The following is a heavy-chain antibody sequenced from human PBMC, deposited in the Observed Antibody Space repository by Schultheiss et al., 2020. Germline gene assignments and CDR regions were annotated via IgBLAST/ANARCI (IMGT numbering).Heavy chain of an antibody. Sequence: CGSLRLSCAASGFTFSDYYMSWVRQAPGKGLEWVSGISWNSGSIGYADSVKGRFTISRDNAKNSLYLQMNSLRAEDTALYYCAKSAVLLWFGELFDAFDIWGQGTMVTVSS. CDR3: AKSAVLLWFGELFDAFDI. CDR1: GFTFSDYY. J-gene: IGHJ3*02. D-gene: IGHD3-10*01. V-gene: IGHV3-9*01. CDR2: ISWNSGSI.